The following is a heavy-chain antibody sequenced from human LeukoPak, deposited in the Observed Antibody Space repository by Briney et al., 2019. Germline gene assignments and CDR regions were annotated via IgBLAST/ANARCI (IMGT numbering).Heavy chain of an antibody. CDR1: GFSLSTSGMR. V-gene: IGHV2-70*04. CDR3: ARELRLFYSYYMDI. D-gene: IGHD1-26*01. J-gene: IGHJ6*03. CDR2: IDWDDDK. Sequence: SGPALVKPTQTLTLTCTFSGFSLSTSGMRVSWIRQPPGKALEWLARIDWDDDKFYSTSLKTRLTISKDTSKNQVVLTMTNMDPVDSATYYCARELRLFYSYYMDIWGKGTTVTVSS.